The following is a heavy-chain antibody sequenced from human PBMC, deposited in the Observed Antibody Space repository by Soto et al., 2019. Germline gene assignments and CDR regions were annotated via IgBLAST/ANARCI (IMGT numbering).Heavy chain of an antibody. CDR2: IYHSGST. CDR3: ARASIGYSHGPFDY. CDR1: GHSISSDYY. J-gene: IGHJ4*02. D-gene: IGHD5-18*01. Sequence: SETLSLTCAVSGHSISSDYYWGWIRQPPGKGLEWIGSIYHSGSTYYNPSLKSRVTISVDTSKNQFSLKLSSVTATDTAVYYCARASIGYSHGPFDYWGQGTPVTV. V-gene: IGHV4-38-2*01.